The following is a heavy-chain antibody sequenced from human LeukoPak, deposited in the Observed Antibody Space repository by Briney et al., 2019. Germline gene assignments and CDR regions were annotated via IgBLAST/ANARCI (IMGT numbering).Heavy chain of an antibody. J-gene: IGHJ4*02. CDR3: ATVFDGPSY. CDR2: ISSSDNTI. V-gene: IGHV3-48*03. D-gene: IGHD3-16*01. Sequence: GGSLRLSCAASGFTFSSYEMNWVRQAPGKGLEWVSYISSSDNTIYYADSVKGRFTISRDNAKNSLYLQMNSLRAEDTAVHYCATVFDGPSYWGQGTLVTVSS. CDR1: GFTFSSYE.